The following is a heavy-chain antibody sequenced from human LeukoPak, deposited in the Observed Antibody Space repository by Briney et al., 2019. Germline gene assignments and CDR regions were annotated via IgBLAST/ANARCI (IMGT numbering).Heavy chain of an antibody. Sequence: PGGSLRLSCAASGFTFSSYVMHWVRQAPGKGLEWVAVISYDGSNKYYADSVKGRFTISRDNSKNTLYLQMNSLRAEDTAVYYCARDPRGPTGYDNGARDTFDYWGQGTLVTVSS. CDR3: ARDPRGPTGYDNGARDTFDY. V-gene: IGHV3-30*03. J-gene: IGHJ4*02. D-gene: IGHD3-9*01. CDR1: GFTFSSYV. CDR2: ISYDGSNK.